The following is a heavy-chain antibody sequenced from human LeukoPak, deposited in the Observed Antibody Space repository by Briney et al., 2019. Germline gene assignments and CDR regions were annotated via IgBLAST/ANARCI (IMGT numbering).Heavy chain of an antibody. J-gene: IGHJ4*02. CDR2: ISSSSSYI. CDR1: GFTFSSYS. CDR3: ARNGIGSGWSFDY. Sequence: GSLRLSCAASGFTFSSYSMNWVRQAPGKGLEWVSSISSSSSYIYYADSVKGRFTISRDNAKNSLYLQMNSLRAEDTAVYYCARNGIGSGWSFDYWGQGTLVTVSS. D-gene: IGHD6-19*01. V-gene: IGHV3-21*01.